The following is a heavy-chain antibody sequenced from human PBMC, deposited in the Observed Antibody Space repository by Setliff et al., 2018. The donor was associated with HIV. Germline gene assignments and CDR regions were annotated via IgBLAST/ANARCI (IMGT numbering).Heavy chain of an antibody. D-gene: IGHD6-19*01. J-gene: IGHJ3*01. CDR2: IYTSGNTNDNPST. CDR1: GGSVGSGSYY. CDR3: TRQSPVAGSGAFD. Sequence: PSETLSLTCTVSGGSVGSGSYYWSWVRQPPGKGLEWIGRIYTSGNTNDNPSTNYNPSLKSRITISLETSRNQFSLRVTSVTDTDTAVYYCTRQSPVAGSGAFD. V-gene: IGHV4-61*02.